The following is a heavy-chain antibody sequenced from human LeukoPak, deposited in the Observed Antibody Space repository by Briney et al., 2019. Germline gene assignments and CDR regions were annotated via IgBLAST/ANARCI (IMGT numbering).Heavy chain of an antibody. D-gene: IGHD6-19*01. CDR1: GGSISSSNW. CDR3: ARGRRQWLVRYYWFDP. J-gene: IGHJ5*02. V-gene: IGHV4-4*02. Sequence: PSETLSLTCAVSGGSISSSNWWSWIRQPPGKGLEWIGEINHSGSTNYNPSLKSRVTISVDTSKNQFSLKLSSVTAADTAVYYCARGRRQWLVRYYWFDPWGQGTLVTVSS. CDR2: INHSGST.